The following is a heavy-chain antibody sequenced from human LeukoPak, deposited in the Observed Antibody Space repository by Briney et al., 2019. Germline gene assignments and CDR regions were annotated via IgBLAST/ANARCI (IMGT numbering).Heavy chain of an antibody. CDR3: FILVEPRSSDAFDV. CDR1: GFTFSSYR. D-gene: IGHD2-8*02. V-gene: IGHV3-74*01. J-gene: IGHJ3*01. CDR2: INSDGSRT. Sequence: PGGSLRLSCAASGFTFSSYRMHWVRQAPGKGLEWVSFINSDGSRTNYADSVKGRFTISRDNAKGTLSLQMNSLRIEDTAIYNCFILVEPRSSDAFDVWGQGTMVTVSA.